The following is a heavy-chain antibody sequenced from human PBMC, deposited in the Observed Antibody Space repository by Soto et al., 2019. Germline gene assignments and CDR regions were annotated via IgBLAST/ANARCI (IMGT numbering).Heavy chain of an antibody. Sequence: GGSLRLSCAASGFTFSSYAMHWVRQAPGKGLEWVAVISYDGSNKYYTDSVKGRFTISRDNSKNTLYLQMNSLRAEDTAVYYCARVAYSSGWYDYWGQGTLVTVSS. CDR2: ISYDGSNK. J-gene: IGHJ4*02. CDR1: GFTFSSYA. CDR3: ARVAYSSGWYDY. V-gene: IGHV3-30-3*01. D-gene: IGHD6-19*01.